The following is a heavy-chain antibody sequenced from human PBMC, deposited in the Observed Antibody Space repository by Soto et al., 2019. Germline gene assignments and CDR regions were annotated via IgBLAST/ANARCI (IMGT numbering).Heavy chain of an antibody. D-gene: IGHD1-7*01. CDR2: VIPIFGTA. CDR1: GGTFSSYA. CDR3: ARVGRNWTYENYFDY. V-gene: IGHV1-69*06. J-gene: IGHJ4*02. Sequence: SVKVSCKASGGTFSSYAISWVRQAPGQGLEWMGGVIPIFGTANYAQKFQGRVTITADKSTSTAYMELSSLRSEDTAVYYCARVGRNWTYENYFDYWGQGTLVTVSS.